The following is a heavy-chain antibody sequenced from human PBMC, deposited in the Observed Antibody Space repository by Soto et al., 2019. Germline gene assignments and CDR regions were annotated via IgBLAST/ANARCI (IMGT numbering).Heavy chain of an antibody. CDR2: INAGNGNT. D-gene: IGHD3-22*01. CDR1: GYTFTSYG. Sequence: VASVKVSCKASGYTFTSYGIHWVRQAPGQRLEWTGWINAGNGNTKYSEKFQGRVTITRDTSASTAYLELSSLRFEDTAVYYCARGTYASSAYYKHYYYGMDIWGQGTPVKVSS. CDR3: ARGTYASSAYYKHYYYGMDI. J-gene: IGHJ6*02. V-gene: IGHV1-3*01.